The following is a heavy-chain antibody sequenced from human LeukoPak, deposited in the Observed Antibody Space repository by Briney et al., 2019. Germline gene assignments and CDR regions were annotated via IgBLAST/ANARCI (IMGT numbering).Heavy chain of an antibody. Sequence: PGGSLRLSCAASGFTFSSYWMHWVRQAPGKGPEWVSVIHSGGTTHYADSVKGRFTISRDNSNNTLFLQMDSLRADDTAVYHCTKDPGYGLGIDFGDFWGQGIPVTVSS. CDR1: GFTFSSYW. V-gene: IGHV3-66*01. CDR2: IHSGGTT. CDR3: TKDPGYGLGIDFGDF. J-gene: IGHJ4*02. D-gene: IGHD3-10*01.